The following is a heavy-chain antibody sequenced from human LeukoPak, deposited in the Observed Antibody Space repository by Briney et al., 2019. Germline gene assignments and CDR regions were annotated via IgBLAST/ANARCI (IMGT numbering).Heavy chain of an antibody. CDR1: GGSISSGGYY. CDR2: IYYSGST. CDR3: ARGPPRSSSSGGHVMGYYYGMDV. V-gene: IGHV4-31*03. J-gene: IGHJ6*02. Sequence: SQTLSLTCTVSGGSISSGGYYWSWIRQHPGKGLEWIGYIYYSGSTYYNPSLKSRVTISVDTSKNQFSLKLSSVTAADTAVYYCARGPPRSSSSGGHVMGYYYGMDVWGQGTTVTVSS. D-gene: IGHD6-6*01.